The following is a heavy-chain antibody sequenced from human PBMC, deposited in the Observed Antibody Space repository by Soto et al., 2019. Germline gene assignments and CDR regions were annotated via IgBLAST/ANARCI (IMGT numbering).Heavy chain of an antibody. V-gene: IGHV1-69*02. CDR1: GGTFSSYT. CDR2: IIPILGIA. Sequence: AASVKVSCQASGGTFSSYTISWVRQAPGQGLEWMGRIIPILGIANYAQKFQGRVTITADKSTSTAYMELSSLRSEDTAVYYCARSYSGYDSDAFDIWGQGTMVTVSS. CDR3: ARSYSGYDSDAFDI. D-gene: IGHD5-12*01. J-gene: IGHJ3*02.